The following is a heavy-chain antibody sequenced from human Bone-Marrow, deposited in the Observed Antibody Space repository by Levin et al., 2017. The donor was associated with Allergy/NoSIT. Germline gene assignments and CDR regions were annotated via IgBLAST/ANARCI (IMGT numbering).Heavy chain of an antibody. CDR3: AKPGVVAASGAFDI. CDR1: GFTFSSYG. J-gene: IGHJ3*02. CDR2: ISYDGSNK. Sequence: GGSLRLSCAASGFTFSSYGMHWVRQAPGKGLEWVAVISYDGSNKYYADSVKGRFTISRDNSKNTLYLQMNSLRAEDTAVYYCAKPGVVAASGAFDIWGQGTMVTVSS. D-gene: IGHD2-15*01. V-gene: IGHV3-30*18.